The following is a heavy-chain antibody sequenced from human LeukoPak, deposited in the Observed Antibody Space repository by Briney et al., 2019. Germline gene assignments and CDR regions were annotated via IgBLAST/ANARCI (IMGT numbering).Heavy chain of an antibody. V-gene: IGHV4-34*01. J-gene: IGHJ4*02. CDR3: ARELIAIFSSESTLDY. CDR1: GGSFSGYY. CDR2: IYYSGST. Sequence: SETLSLTCAVYGGSFSGYYWSWIRQPPGKGLEWIGSIYYSGSTYYNPSLKSRVTISVDTSKNQFSLKLSSVTAADTAVYYCARELIAIFSSESTLDYWGQGTLVTVPS. D-gene: IGHD2-21*01.